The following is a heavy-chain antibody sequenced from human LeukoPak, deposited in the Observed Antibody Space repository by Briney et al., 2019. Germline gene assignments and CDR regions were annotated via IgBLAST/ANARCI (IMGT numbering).Heavy chain of an antibody. D-gene: IGHD2-15*01. V-gene: IGHV3-74*01. CDR3: ARDCSGGSCLNWFDP. CDR2: INSDGSST. Sequence: GGSLRLSCAASGFTSSSYWMHWVRQAPGKGLVWVSRINSDGSSTSYADSVKGRFTISRDNAKNTLYLQMNSLRAEDTAVYYCARDCSGGSCLNWFDPWGQGTLVTVSS. CDR1: GFTSSSYW. J-gene: IGHJ5*02.